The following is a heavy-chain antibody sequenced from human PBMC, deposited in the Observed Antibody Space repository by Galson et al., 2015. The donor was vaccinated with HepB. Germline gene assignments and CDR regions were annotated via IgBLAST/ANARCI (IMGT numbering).Heavy chain of an antibody. CDR2: ISGSGGST. CDR3: AKDPSPPREPKDDAFDI. J-gene: IGHJ3*02. D-gene: IGHD1-26*01. Sequence: SLRLSCAASGFTFSSYAMSWVRQAPGKGLEWVSAISGSGGSTYYADSVKGRFTISRDNSKNTLYLQMNSLRAEDTAVYYCAKDPSPPREPKDDAFDIWGQGTMVTVSS. CDR1: GFTFSSYA. V-gene: IGHV3-23*01.